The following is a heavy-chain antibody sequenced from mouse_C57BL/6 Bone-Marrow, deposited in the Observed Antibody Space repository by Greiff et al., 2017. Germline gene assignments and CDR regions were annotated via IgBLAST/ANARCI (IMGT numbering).Heavy chain of an antibody. CDR3: ARGSYGFHFDY. CDR1: GYTFTSYW. Sequence: QVQLQQPGAELVMPGASVKLSCKASGYTFTSYWMHWVKQRPGQGLEWIGEIDPSDSYTNYNQKFKGKSTLTVDKSSSPAYMQLSSLTSEDSAVYYCARGSYGFHFDYWGQGTTLTVSS. D-gene: IGHD2-2*01. J-gene: IGHJ2*01. CDR2: IDPSDSYT. V-gene: IGHV1-69*01.